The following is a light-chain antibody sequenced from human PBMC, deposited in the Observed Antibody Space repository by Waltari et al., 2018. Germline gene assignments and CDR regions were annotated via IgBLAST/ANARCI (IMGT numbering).Light chain of an antibody. CDR3: SSYTSSSPYV. CDR1: SSDVGGYNY. J-gene: IGLJ1*01. V-gene: IGLV2-14*01. Sequence: QSALTQPASVSGSPGQSITISCTGTSSDVGGYNYVSWYQQHPGKAPKLMIYDVSKQPSGVSNRLPGSKSGNTASLTISGLQAEDEADYYCSSYTSSSPYVFGTGTKVTVL. CDR2: DVS.